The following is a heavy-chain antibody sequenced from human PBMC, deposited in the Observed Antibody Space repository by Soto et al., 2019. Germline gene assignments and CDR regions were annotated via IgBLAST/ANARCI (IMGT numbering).Heavy chain of an antibody. V-gene: IGHV1-69*06. CDR2: IVPIFGTT. CDR3: ARFAESRGYMDI. CDR1: GGSFGNNA. J-gene: IGHJ4*02. Sequence: QVQLVQSGAEVRKSGSTVKVSCQASGGSFGNNAISWVRQAPGQGLEWMGGIVPIFGTTNYAQKFQGRVTITADKSTNVAYLELSNLRSEDTATYFCARFAESRGYMDIWGQGALVTVSS. D-gene: IGHD5-12*01.